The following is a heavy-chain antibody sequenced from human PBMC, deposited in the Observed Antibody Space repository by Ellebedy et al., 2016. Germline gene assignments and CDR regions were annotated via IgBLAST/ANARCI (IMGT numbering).Heavy chain of an antibody. D-gene: IGHD3-10*01. CDR3: AKGGWFGELHRVDD. J-gene: IGHJ4*02. Sequence: GGSLRLXCAASGFTFSTNVMHWVRQAPGKGLEWVAFLSSDGSDYKYVDSVKGRFTISRDNPKNTLYLQMDSLRSEDTAVYYCAKGGWFGELHRVDDWGQGTQVTVSS. CDR2: LSSDGSDY. CDR1: GFTFSTNV. V-gene: IGHV3-30*18.